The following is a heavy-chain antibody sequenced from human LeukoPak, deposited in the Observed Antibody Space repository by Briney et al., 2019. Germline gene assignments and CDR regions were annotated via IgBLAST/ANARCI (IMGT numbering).Heavy chain of an antibody. Sequence: GGSLRLSCEASGFTFSSYWMSWVRQAPGKGLEWVANIRNDGGEIYYVDSVKGRFTISRDNAKSSLFLQMNSLRAEDAAVYYCARDKPRGSYYGSIFDSWGQGTLVTVSS. D-gene: IGHD1-26*01. J-gene: IGHJ4*02. CDR1: GFTFSSYW. V-gene: IGHV3-7*01. CDR3: ARDKPRGSYYGSIFDS. CDR2: IRNDGGEI.